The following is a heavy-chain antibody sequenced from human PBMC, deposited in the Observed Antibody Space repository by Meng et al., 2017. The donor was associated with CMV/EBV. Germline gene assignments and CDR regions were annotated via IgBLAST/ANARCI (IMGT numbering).Heavy chain of an antibody. Sequence: GESLKISCAASGFTVSSNYMSWVRQAPRKGLEWVSVIYSGGSTYYADSVKGRFTISRDNSKNTLYLQMNSLRAEDTAVYYCARGTNSGSYSAFDIWGQGTMVTVSS. CDR3: ARGTNSGSYSAFDI. D-gene: IGHD1-26*01. CDR1: GFTVSSNY. J-gene: IGHJ3*02. CDR2: IYSGGST. V-gene: IGHV3-53*01.